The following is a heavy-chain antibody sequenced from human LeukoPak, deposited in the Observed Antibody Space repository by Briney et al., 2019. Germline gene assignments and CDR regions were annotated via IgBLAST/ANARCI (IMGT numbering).Heavy chain of an antibody. V-gene: IGHV3-53*01. D-gene: IGHD3-10*01. J-gene: IGHJ4*02. CDR2: IYSGGST. CDR1: GFTVSSKY. Sequence: GGSLRLSCAASGFTVSSKYMRWVRHAPCNGLEWVSVIYSGGSTYYADSVEGRFTISRDNSKNTLYLQMNSLRAEDTAVYYCARVSDYYGSWGQGTLVTVSS. CDR3: ARVSDYYGS.